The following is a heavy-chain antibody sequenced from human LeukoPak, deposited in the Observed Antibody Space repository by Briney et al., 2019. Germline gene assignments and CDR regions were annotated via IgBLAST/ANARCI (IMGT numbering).Heavy chain of an antibody. J-gene: IGHJ4*02. Sequence: GGSLRLSCAASGFTFSSYWMHWVRQAPGKGLVWVSRINSDGSSTSYADSVKGRFTISRDNAKNTLYLQMNSLRAEDTAVYYCARDWYVYYDFWSDDSIDYWGQGTLVTVSS. CDR3: ARDWYVYYDFWSDDSIDY. CDR2: INSDGSST. V-gene: IGHV3-74*01. D-gene: IGHD3-3*01. CDR1: GFTFSSYW.